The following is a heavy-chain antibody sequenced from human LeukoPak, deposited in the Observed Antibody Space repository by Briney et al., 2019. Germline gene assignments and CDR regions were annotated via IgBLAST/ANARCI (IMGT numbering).Heavy chain of an antibody. D-gene: IGHD6-19*01. CDR2: ISGSGGST. Sequence: GGSLRFSCAASGFTFSSYAMSWVRQAPGKGLEWVSAISGSGGSTYYADSVKGRFTISRDNSKNTLYLQMNSLRAEDTAVYYCAKREGYSSGWLEGSFDYWGQGTLVTVSS. V-gene: IGHV3-23*01. CDR3: AKREGYSSGWLEGSFDY. CDR1: GFTFSSYA. J-gene: IGHJ4*02.